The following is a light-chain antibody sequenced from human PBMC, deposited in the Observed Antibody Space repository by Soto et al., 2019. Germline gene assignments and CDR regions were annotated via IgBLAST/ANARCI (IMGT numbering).Light chain of an antibody. CDR1: QSVLYSSNNKNY. J-gene: IGKJ4*01. CDR2: WAS. V-gene: IGKV4-1*01. CDR3: QQYYSSPLT. Sequence: DIVMTQSPDSLAVSLGERATINCKSSQSVLYSSNNKNYLAWYQQKPGQPPKLLIYWASTRESGVPDRFSGSASGTDFTLTISSLQAEDVALYYCQQYYSSPLTFGGGTKVEIK.